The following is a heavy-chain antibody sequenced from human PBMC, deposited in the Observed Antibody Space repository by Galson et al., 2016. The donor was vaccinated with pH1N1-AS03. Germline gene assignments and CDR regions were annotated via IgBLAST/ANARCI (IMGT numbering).Heavy chain of an antibody. D-gene: IGHD5-18*01. CDR3: ANPRASGTTMVTRLDY. J-gene: IGHJ4*02. V-gene: IGHV3-23*01. CDR1: GFTFSNYA. CDR2: LSNSAAST. Sequence: SLRLSCAASGFTFSNYAMGWVRQAPGKGLEWVSALSNSAASTYYADSVKGRFTISRDNSKNTLCLQMNGLRAEGTAIYYCANPRASGTTMVTRLDYWGQGILVTVSS.